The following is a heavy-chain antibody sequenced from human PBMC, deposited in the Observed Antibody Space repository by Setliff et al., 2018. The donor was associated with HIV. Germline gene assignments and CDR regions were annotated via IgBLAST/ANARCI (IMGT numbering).Heavy chain of an antibody. V-gene: IGHV4-4*08. D-gene: IGHD3-10*01. Sequence: PSETLSLTCTVSGDSISSYYWSWIRQPPGKGLEWIGYIYTSWITDYNPSLKSRVTISGATSKNQFSLKLSSVTAADAAVYYCARDRRGYYYGSGSCYMDVWGTGTTVTVSS. J-gene: IGHJ6*03. CDR1: GDSISSYY. CDR2: IYTSWIT. CDR3: ARDRRGYYYGSGSCYMDV.